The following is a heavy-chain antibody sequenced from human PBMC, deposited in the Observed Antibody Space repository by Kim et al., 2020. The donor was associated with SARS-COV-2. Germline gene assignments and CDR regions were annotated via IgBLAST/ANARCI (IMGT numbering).Heavy chain of an antibody. CDR2: ITGSGDGT. CDR1: GFTFSGYT. D-gene: IGHD2-21*02. Sequence: GGSLRLSCAASGFTFSGYTMTWVRQAPGKGLEWVSSITGSGDGTKYADSVKGRFTISRDNSKNTLYLQMDSVRAEDTAVYSCAKSDCNTLDCKLFHFWGQGTLVTVSS. V-gene: IGHV3-23*01. CDR3: AKSDCNTLDCKLFHF. J-gene: IGHJ4*02.